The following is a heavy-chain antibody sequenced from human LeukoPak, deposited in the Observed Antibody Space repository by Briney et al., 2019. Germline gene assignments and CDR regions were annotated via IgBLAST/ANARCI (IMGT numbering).Heavy chain of an antibody. CDR2: IKQDGSEM. J-gene: IGHJ5*02. CDR1: GFTFSTHW. Sequence: GGSLRLSCAASGFTFSTHWMSWVRQVPGKRLEWVANIKQDGSEMYYVDSVKGRFTISRDNAKNSLYLQMNSLRAEDTAVYYCARGRRSPSVVVVAATRSRWFDPWGQGTLVTVSS. V-gene: IGHV3-7*01. D-gene: IGHD2-15*01. CDR3: ARGRRSPSVVVVAATRSRWFDP.